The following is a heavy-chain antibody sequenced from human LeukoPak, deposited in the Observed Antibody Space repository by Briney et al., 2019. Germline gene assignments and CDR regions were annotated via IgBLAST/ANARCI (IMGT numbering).Heavy chain of an antibody. D-gene: IGHD3-10*01. V-gene: IGHV6-1*01. CDR2: TYYRSKWYN. Sequence: SQTLSLTCAISGDSVSNNNVAWNWIRQSPSRGLEWLGRTYYRSKWYNDYAVSVKSRITINPDTSKNQFSLQLQSVTPEDTAVYYCARDMDYYASGTYYNSRWFDPCGQGTLVTVSS. CDR1: GDSVSNNNVA. CDR3: ARDMDYYASGTYYNSRWFDP. J-gene: IGHJ5*02.